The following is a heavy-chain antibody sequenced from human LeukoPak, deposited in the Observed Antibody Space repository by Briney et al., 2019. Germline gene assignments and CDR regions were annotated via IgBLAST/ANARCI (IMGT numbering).Heavy chain of an antibody. CDR3: ARGYDILTR. J-gene: IGHJ4*02. V-gene: IGHV3-7*01. Sequence: PGGSLRLSCAASGFTFSEHWMSWVRQAPGKGLEWVANIKEDGSVKFHLDSVKDRFTISRDNAKNSLYLQMNSLRAEDTAVYYCARGYDILTRWGQGTLVTVSS. D-gene: IGHD3-9*01. CDR2: IKEDGSVK. CDR1: GFTFSEHW.